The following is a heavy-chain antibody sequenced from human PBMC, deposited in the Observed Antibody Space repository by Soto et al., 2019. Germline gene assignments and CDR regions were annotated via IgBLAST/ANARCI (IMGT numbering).Heavy chain of an antibody. CDR2: IIPIFGTA. V-gene: IGHV1-69*06. J-gene: IGHJ4*02. Sequence: ASVKVSCKASGGTFSSYAISWVRQAPGQGLEWMGGIIPIFGTANYAQKFQGRVTITADKSTSTAYMELSSLRSEDTAVYYCAGSSGFPRPPNGGCDYWGQGTLVTVSS. CDR3: AGSSGFPRPPNGGCDY. CDR1: GGTFSSYA. D-gene: IGHD6-19*01.